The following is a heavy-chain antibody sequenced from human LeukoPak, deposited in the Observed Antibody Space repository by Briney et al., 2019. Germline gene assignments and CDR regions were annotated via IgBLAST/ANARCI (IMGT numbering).Heavy chain of an antibody. Sequence: ASVKVSCKASGGTFSSYAISWVRQAPGQGLEWMGGIIPIFGTANYAQKFQGRVTITTDESTSTAYMELSSLRSEDTAVYYCARSQGIGYYDGRFDYWGQGTLVTVSS. CDR3: ARSQGIGYYDGRFDY. D-gene: IGHD3-22*01. J-gene: IGHJ4*02. CDR2: IIPIFGTA. CDR1: GGTFSSYA. V-gene: IGHV1-69*05.